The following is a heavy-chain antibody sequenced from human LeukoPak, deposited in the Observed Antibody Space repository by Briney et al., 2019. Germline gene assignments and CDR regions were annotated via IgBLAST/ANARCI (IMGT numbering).Heavy chain of an antibody. CDR3: ARRIAAATSYWFDP. CDR2: IWYDGSNE. CDR1: GFTFSSYG. Sequence: GGSLRLSCAASGFTFSSYGMHWVRQAPGKGLEWVAVIWYDGSNEYYADSVKGRFTISRDNSKNTLYLQMNSLRAEDTAVYYCARRIAAATSYWFDPWGQGTLVTVSS. J-gene: IGHJ5*02. D-gene: IGHD6-13*01. V-gene: IGHV3-33*01.